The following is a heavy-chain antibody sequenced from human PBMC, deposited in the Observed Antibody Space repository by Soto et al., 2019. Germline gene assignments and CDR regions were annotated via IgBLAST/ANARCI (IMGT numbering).Heavy chain of an antibody. Sequence: PGEYLKISCKGSGYSFTSYWISWVRQMPGKGLEWMGRIDPSDSYTNYSPSFQGHVTISADKSISTAYLQWSSLKASDTAMYYCARTLRGYSYGAYYYGMDVWGQGTTVTVSS. J-gene: IGHJ6*02. CDR3: ARTLRGYSYGAYYYGMDV. CDR2: IDPSDSYT. D-gene: IGHD5-18*01. V-gene: IGHV5-10-1*01. CDR1: GYSFTSYW.